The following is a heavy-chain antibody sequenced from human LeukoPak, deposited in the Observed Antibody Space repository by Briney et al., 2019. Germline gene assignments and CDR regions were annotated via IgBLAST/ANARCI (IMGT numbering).Heavy chain of an antibody. V-gene: IGHV4-59*01. D-gene: IGHD3-10*01. Sequence: PSETLSLTCNVSGGSISSNYWSWIRQPPGKGLEWIGYIYYSGSTNYNPSLKSRVTISIDMSKNQFSLKLSSVTAADTAVYYCARVAGLDWYFDLWGRGTLATVSS. CDR2: IYYSGST. CDR1: GGSISSNY. J-gene: IGHJ2*01. CDR3: ARVAGLDWYFDL.